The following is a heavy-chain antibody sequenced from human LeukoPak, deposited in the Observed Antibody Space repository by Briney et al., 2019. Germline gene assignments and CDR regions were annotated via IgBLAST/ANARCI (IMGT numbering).Heavy chain of an antibody. J-gene: IGHJ4*02. D-gene: IGHD3-3*01. CDR1: GFTFSSYA. Sequence: GGSLRLSCAASGFTFSSYAMSWVRQAPGKGLEWVSAISGSGGSTYYADSVKGRFTISRDNSKNTLYLQMNSLRAEDTAVYYCAKDGGLTIFGVVTTDLDFDYWGQGTLVTVSS. CDR3: AKDGGLTIFGVVTTDLDFDY. V-gene: IGHV3-23*01. CDR2: ISGSGGST.